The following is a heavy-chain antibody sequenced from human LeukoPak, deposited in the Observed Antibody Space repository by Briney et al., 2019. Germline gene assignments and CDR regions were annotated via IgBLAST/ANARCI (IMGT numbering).Heavy chain of an antibody. Sequence: SETLSLTCTVSGGSISSSSYYWGWIRQPPGKGLEWIGSIYYGGSTYYNPSLKSRVTISVDTSKNQFSLKLSSVTAADTAVYYCARGRYYYDSRHGDAFDIWGQGTMVTVSS. V-gene: IGHV4-39*01. CDR1: GGSISSSSYY. J-gene: IGHJ3*02. CDR2: IYYGGST. CDR3: ARGRYYYDSRHGDAFDI. D-gene: IGHD3-22*01.